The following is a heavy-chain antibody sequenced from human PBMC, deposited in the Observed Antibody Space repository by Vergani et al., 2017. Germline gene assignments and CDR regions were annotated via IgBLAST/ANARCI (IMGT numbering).Heavy chain of an antibody. Sequence: QVQLVESGGGVVQPGRSLRLSCAASGFTFSSYAMHWVRQAPGKGLEWVAVISYDGSNKYYADSVKGRFTISRDNSKNTLYLQMNSLRAEDTAVYYCAKDVGEGYGVIFYFDYWGQGTLVTVSS. J-gene: IGHJ4*02. D-gene: IGHD5-24*01. CDR1: GFTFSSYA. CDR2: ISYDGSNK. CDR3: AKDVGEGYGVIFYFDY. V-gene: IGHV3-30-3*01.